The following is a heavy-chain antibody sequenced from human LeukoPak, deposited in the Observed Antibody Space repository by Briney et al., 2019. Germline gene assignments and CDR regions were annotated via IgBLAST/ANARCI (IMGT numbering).Heavy chain of an antibody. J-gene: IGHJ4*02. CDR2: IYYSGST. V-gene: IGHV4-59*01. Sequence: SETLSLTCTVSGGSISSYYWSWIRQPPGKGLEWIGYIYYSGSTNYNPSLKSRVTISVDTSKNQFSLKLSSVTAADTAVYYCARQSSGWYFGSYYFDYWGQGTLVTVSS. CDR3: ARQSSGWYFGSYYFDY. D-gene: IGHD6-19*01. CDR1: GGSISSYY.